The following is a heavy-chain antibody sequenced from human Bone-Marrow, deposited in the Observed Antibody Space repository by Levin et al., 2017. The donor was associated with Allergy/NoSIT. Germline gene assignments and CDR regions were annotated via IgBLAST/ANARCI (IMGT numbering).Heavy chain of an antibody. CDR1: GGSFSGYY. V-gene: IGHV4-34*01. CDR2: INHSGST. D-gene: IGHD2-15*01. J-gene: IGHJ4*02. CDR3: ARGRGVVVVAAIWGLDY. Sequence: GSLRLSCAVYGGSFSGYYWSWIRQPPGKGLEWIGEINHSGSTNYNPSLKSRVTISVDTSKNQFSLKLSSVTAADTAVYYCARGRGVVVVAAIWGLDYWGQGTLVTVSS.